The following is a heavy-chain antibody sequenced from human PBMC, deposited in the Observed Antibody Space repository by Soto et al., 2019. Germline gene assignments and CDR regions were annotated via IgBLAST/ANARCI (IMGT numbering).Heavy chain of an antibody. J-gene: IGHJ6*03. V-gene: IGHV3-21*02. D-gene: IGHD3-16*01. CDR2: ISSSTSYI. CDR3: ARASWGIRDSAFYHHMDV. CDR1: GFTVNNYN. Sequence: EVQLVESGGGLVKPGGSLRLSCAASGFTVNNYNMNWVRQAPGEGLEWVSFISSSTSYIYYADSVKGRFTISRDNAKNSLYLQMNSLRAEDTAVYYGARASWGIRDSAFYHHMDVWGKGTTVTVSS.